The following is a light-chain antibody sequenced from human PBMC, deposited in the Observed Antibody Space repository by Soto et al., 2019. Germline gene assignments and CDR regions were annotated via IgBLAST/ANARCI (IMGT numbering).Light chain of an antibody. J-gene: IGKJ1*01. CDR2: RAS. CDR3: QQYQNLWT. CDR1: QTIYSN. Sequence: EIVMTPSPATLSVSPGGRATLSCRAGQTIYSNVAWYQQRPGQAPRLLIYRASTRATGVPARFSGSGSGTEFTLTISGLQSEDFALYYCQQYQNLWTFGQGTKVDIK. V-gene: IGKV3-15*01.